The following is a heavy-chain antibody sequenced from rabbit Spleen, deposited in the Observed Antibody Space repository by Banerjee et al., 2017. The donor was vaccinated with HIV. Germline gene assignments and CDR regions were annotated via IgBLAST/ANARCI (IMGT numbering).Heavy chain of an antibody. V-gene: IGHV1S40*01. D-gene: IGHD6-1*01. Sequence: QSLEESGGDLVKPGASLTLTCTASGFSFSSSAYMCWVRQAPGKGLEWIACIAAGSSGSTYYASWAKGRFTISKTSSTTVTLQMTSLTVADTATYFCARDGAGYGGYGYGVFNLWAQAPSSPS. CDR3: ARDGAGYGGYGYGVFNL. J-gene: IGHJ4*01. CDR2: IAAGSSGST. CDR1: GFSFSSSAY.